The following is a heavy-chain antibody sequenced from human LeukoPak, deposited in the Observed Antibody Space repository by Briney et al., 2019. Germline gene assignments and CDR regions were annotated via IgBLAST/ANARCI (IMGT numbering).Heavy chain of an antibody. J-gene: IGHJ4*01. CDR2: IYSTGSA. V-gene: IGHV4-59*08. Sequence: SETLSLTCTVSGSSINNNFWTWIRQPPGKGLEWIGHIYSTGSANYNPSLKSRVLISGDTSKNQISLKLTSVTAADTAVYFCARHRDYYDTWGYGTLVTVSS. CDR1: GSSINNNF. CDR3: ARHRDYYDT. D-gene: IGHD3-22*01.